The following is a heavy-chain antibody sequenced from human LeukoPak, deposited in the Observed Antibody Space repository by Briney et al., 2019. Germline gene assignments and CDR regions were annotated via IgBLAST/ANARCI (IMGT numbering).Heavy chain of an antibody. V-gene: IGHV3-30*04. CDR2: ISYDGSNK. Sequence: GGSLSLSCAASGFTFSSYAMHWVRQAPGKGLEWVAVISYDGSNKYYTDSVRGRFTISRDNSKNTLYLQLSSLKTEDTAMYDCSRSMGWDLGDWGQGTLVTVSS. CDR3: SRSMGWDLGD. CDR1: GFTFSSYA. D-gene: IGHD1-26*01. J-gene: IGHJ4*02.